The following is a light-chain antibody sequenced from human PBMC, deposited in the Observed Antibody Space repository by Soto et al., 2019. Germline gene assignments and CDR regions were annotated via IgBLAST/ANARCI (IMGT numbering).Light chain of an antibody. V-gene: IGKV3D-20*02. CDR2: GTS. CDR1: QSVSSSY. CDR3: QQRSNWRGT. J-gene: IGKJ5*01. Sequence: ESVLTQSPGTLSLSPGERATLSCRASQSVSSSYLAWYQQKPGQAPRLLIYGTSTRATGIPDRFSGSGSGTVFTLTISRLEPEDFAVYYCQQRSNWRGTFGQGTRLEIK.